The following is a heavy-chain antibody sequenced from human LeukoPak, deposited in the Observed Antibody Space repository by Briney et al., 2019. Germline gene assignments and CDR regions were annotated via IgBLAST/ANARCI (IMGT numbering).Heavy chain of an antibody. V-gene: IGHV4-59*01. CDR1: GGSISSYY. J-gene: IGHJ4*02. CDR3: ARGGGYFDY. Sequence: PSETLSLTCTVSGGSISSYYWSWIRQPPGKGLEGIAYIYYSGSTNYNPSLKSRVTISVDTSKNQFSLKLNSVTAADTAVYYCARGGGYFDYWGQGTLVTVSS. D-gene: IGHD3-16*01. CDR2: IYYSGST.